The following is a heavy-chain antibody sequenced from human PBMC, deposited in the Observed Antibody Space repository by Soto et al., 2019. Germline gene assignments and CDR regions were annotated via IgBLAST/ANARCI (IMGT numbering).Heavy chain of an antibody. D-gene: IGHD6-6*01. CDR1: GFTFSSYA. J-gene: IGHJ6*02. CDR2: ISYDGSNK. Sequence: PGGSRRLSCAASGFTFSSYAMHWVRQAPGKGLEWVAVISYDGSNKYYADSVKGRFTISRDNSKNTLYLQMNSLRAEDTAVYYCARDLVSSSPSDPYYYYGMDVWGRGTTVTVSS. CDR3: ARDLVSSSPSDPYYYYGMDV. V-gene: IGHV3-30-3*01.